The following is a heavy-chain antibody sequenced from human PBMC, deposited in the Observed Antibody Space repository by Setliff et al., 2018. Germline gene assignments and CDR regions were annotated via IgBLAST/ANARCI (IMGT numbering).Heavy chain of an antibody. CDR1: GGSISSYY. V-gene: IGHV4-4*08. Sequence: SETLSLTCTVSGGSISSYYWSWIRQPPGKGLKWIGYIYTSGSTNYNPSLKSRVTISVDTSKNQLSLKLTSVTAADTAVYYCARLSPYNTGPPFDYWGQGTLVTVSS. J-gene: IGHJ4*02. CDR3: ARLSPYNTGPPFDY. D-gene: IGHD2-8*02. CDR2: IYTSGST.